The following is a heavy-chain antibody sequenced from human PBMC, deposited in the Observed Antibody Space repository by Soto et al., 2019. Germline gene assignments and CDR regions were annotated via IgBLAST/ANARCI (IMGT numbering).Heavy chain of an antibody. CDR3: ARMFHCSGGTCPFDY. Sequence: SGPTLGDATQTLTLTCTFSGFSLITIGMRVSWIRQPPGKALEWLARIDWDDDKFYNTSLKTRLTISKDSSKNQVVLTMTNMDPVDTATYYCARMFHCSGGTCPFDYWGQGALVTVSS. CDR1: GFSLITIGMR. CDR2: IDWDDDK. J-gene: IGHJ4*02. D-gene: IGHD2-15*01. V-gene: IGHV2-70*04.